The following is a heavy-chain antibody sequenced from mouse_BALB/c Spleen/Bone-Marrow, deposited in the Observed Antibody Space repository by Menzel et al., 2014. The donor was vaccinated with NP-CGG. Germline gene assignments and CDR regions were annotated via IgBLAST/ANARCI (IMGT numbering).Heavy chain of an antibody. V-gene: IGHV5-6-4*01. Sequence: EVKLMESGGGLVKPGGSLKLSCAASGFTFSSYTMSWVRQTPEKRLEWVATISSGGSYTYYPDSVKGRFTISRDNAKNTLYLQMNSLKSEDTAMYYCTRDLYDGYYYYAMDYWGQGTSVTVSS. CDR2: ISSGGSYT. CDR1: GFTFSSYT. CDR3: TRDLYDGYYYYAMDY. J-gene: IGHJ4*01. D-gene: IGHD2-3*01.